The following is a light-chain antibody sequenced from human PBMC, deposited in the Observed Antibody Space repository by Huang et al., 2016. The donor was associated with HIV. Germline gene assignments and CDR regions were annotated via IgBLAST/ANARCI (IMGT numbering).Light chain of an antibody. V-gene: IGKV3-20*01. Sequence: EIVLTPSPATLSFSPGERATLSCRARQNVSSSYLGGYQQKPGQAPRLLIYGASSRADGIPDSCSGGGSATAFTLTISGLEPEDFAVYYCQQYGSSPYTFGQGTKLEIK. CDR1: QNVSSSY. CDR2: GAS. CDR3: QQYGSSPYT. J-gene: IGKJ2*01.